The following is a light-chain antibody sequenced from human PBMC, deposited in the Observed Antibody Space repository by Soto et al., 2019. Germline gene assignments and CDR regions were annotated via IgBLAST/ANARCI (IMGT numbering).Light chain of an antibody. J-gene: IGKJ2*01. CDR3: QQRSNWPPYN. CDR2: DAS. V-gene: IGKV3-11*01. CDR1: QSVSSY. Sequence: EIVLTQSPATLSLSPGERATLSCRASQSVSSYLAWYPPKPGQAPRLLIYDASNRATGIPARFSGSGSGTDFTLTISSLEPEDFAVYYCQQRSNWPPYNFGQGTKLEIK.